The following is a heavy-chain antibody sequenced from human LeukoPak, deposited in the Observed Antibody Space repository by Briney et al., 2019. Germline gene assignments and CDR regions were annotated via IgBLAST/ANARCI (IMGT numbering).Heavy chain of an antibody. CDR1: GFTFRSAW. Sequence: GGSLRLSCAASGFTFRSAWMSWVRQAPGKGLEWVAKIKEDGSETFYVDSVKGRFTISRDNAKDSLDLQMNSLRAEDAALYYCARVGYNWDDDGVDYWGQGTLVTVSS. V-gene: IGHV3-7*01. CDR2: IKEDGSET. D-gene: IGHD1-1*01. J-gene: IGHJ4*02. CDR3: ARVGYNWDDDGVDY.